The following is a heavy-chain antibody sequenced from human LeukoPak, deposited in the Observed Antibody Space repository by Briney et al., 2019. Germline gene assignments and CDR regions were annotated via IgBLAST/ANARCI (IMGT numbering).Heavy chain of an antibody. D-gene: IGHD2-8*01. V-gene: IGHV1-2*02. CDR2: INPNSGGT. CDR3: VRVKGVSPLY. J-gene: IGHJ4*02. Sequence: ASVKVSCKASGYTFTGYYMHWVRQAPGQGLEWMGWINPNSGGTGQAQRFQGRLTMTRDTSISTAYMELTSLRSEDTAVYYCVRVKGVSPLYWGQGTLVTVSS. CDR1: GYTFTGYY.